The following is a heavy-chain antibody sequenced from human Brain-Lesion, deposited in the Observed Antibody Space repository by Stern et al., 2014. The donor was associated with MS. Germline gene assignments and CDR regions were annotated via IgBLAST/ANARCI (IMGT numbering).Heavy chain of an antibody. CDR2: MNPYSGNT. CDR3: ARAVRNQLLSEY. J-gene: IGHJ4*02. Sequence: VQLVQPGAEVKKPGASVKVSCKASGYTFSSYDITWVRQASGHGLAWMGWMNPYSGNTGYAQKFKGRVSMTSDPSISTVYMELTSLTSDDTAVYFCARAVRNQLLSEYWGQGTLVTVSS. V-gene: IGHV1-8*01. CDR1: GYTFSSYD. D-gene: IGHD2-2*01.